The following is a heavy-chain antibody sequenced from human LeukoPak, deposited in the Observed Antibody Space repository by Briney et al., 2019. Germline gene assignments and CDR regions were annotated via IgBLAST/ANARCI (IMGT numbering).Heavy chain of an antibody. Sequence: GGSLRLSCAASGFTFSSYDMNWVRQAPGKGLEWVSVVSNDGSNQDYTDSVKGRFIISRDDSKSTVYLQMNSLRVDDTAMYYCARGPDPVVRGPRRAFDLWGQGTMVTVSS. CDR2: VSNDGSNQ. CDR3: ARGPDPVVRGPRRAFDL. CDR1: GFTFSSYD. D-gene: IGHD3-10*01. J-gene: IGHJ3*01. V-gene: IGHV3-30-3*01.